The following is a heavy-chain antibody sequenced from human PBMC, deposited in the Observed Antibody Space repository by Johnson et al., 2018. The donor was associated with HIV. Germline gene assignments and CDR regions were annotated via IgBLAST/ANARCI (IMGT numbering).Heavy chain of an antibody. V-gene: IGHV3-11*04. CDR2: ISSSGSTI. CDR1: GFTFTDYY. J-gene: IGHJ3*02. Sequence: QVQLVESGGGLVKPGGSLRLSCAASGFTFTDYYMNWMRQAPGKGLEWVSHISSSGSTIYYADSVKGRFTISRDNAKKSLYLQMNSLRDEDTAVYYCARESTPWGADYVGDGFDIWGQGTMVTVSS. CDR3: ARESTPWGADYVGDGFDI. D-gene: IGHD4-17*01.